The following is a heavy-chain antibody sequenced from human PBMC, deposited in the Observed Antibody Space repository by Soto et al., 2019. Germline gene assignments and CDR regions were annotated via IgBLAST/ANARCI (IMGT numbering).Heavy chain of an antibody. CDR2: IYHSGST. Sequence: SETLSLTCTVSGYSISSGYYWGWIRQPPGKGLEWIGSIYHSGSTYYNPSLKSRVTISVDTSKNQFSLKLSSVTAADTAVYYCARVGRSPFRGVRPYYYYYGMDVWGQGTTVTVSS. CDR3: ARVGRSPFRGVRPYYYYYGMDV. J-gene: IGHJ6*02. CDR1: GYSISSGYY. V-gene: IGHV4-38-2*02. D-gene: IGHD3-10*01.